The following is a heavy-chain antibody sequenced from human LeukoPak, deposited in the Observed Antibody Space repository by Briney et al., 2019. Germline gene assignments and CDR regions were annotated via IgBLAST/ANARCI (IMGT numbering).Heavy chain of an antibody. J-gene: IGHJ4*02. Sequence: TSQTLSLTCTASGVSIAKTFYYWNWLRQPAGKGLEWIGRIYTTGGTDYNPSLKSRVTISLDTAKNQFSLKMTSVTAADTAVYYCARRQAGHDYWGQGTLVTVSS. V-gene: IGHV4-61*02. CDR2: IYTTGGT. CDR3: ARRQAGHDY. CDR1: GVSIAKTFYY.